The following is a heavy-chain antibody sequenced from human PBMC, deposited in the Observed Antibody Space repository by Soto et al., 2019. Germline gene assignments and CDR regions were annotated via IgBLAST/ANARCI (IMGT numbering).Heavy chain of an antibody. CDR2: IPYDGSHQ. J-gene: IGHJ4*02. V-gene: IGHV3-30*18. CDR3: AKLRVLEWEVQESDY. D-gene: IGHD3-3*01. Sequence: QVHLVESGGGVIQPGGSLRLSCAASGFTFSSHGMHWIRQAPGKGLEWVAVIPYDGSHQYYADFVKGRFSISRDNSKNTLYLQMNSLRAEDTAVYYCAKLRVLEWEVQESDYWGQGTLVSVSS. CDR1: GFTFSSHG.